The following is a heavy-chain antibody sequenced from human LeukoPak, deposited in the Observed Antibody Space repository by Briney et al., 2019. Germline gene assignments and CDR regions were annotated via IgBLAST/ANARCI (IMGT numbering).Heavy chain of an antibody. CDR1: GYTFSAYW. V-gene: IGHV5-51*01. CDR3: ARQLFATAPLDY. J-gene: IGHJ4*02. Sequence: GESLKISCKGFGYTFSAYWSAWVRQVPGKGLEWMGIIYPGDSATTYSPSFEGQVTISADKSISSAYLQWRSLKVSDTAMYFCARQLFATAPLDYWGQGTLVTVSS. D-gene: IGHD5-18*01. CDR2: IYPGDSAT.